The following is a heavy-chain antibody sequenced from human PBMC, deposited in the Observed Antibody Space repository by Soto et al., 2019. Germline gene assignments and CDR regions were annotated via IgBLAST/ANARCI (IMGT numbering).Heavy chain of an antibody. V-gene: IGHV1-18*01. J-gene: IGHJ6*03. D-gene: IGHD3-10*01. CDR2: ISAYNGDT. CDR1: GYTLTSHG. CDR3: ARMVRGSNIDYYHYMDV. Sequence: QVQLVQSGGEVRKPGASVKVSCKASGYTLTSHGISWVRQAPGQGLEWMGWISAYNGDTNYAQKLQGRGTVTTDRSTSTAYRELRSLTSEDTAVYYCARMVRGSNIDYYHYMDVWGKGTTVTVSS.